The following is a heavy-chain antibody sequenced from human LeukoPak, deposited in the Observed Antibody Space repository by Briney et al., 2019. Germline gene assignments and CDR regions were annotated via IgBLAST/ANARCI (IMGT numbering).Heavy chain of an antibody. CDR2: IKEDGSGK. J-gene: IGHJ5*02. Sequence: PGGSLRLSCAASGFTLGSYWMSWVRQAPGKGLEWVANIKEDGSGKYYVDSVKGRFTISRDNAKNSLYLQMNSLRAEDTAVYYCVSLYGDRETWGQGTLVTVSS. V-gene: IGHV3-7*03. D-gene: IGHD4-17*01. CDR1: GFTLGSYW. CDR3: VSLYGDRET.